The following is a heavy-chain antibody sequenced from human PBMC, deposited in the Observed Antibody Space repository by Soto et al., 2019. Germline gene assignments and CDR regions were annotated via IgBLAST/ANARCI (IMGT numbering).Heavy chain of an antibody. D-gene: IGHD5-12*01. J-gene: IGHJ4*01. CDR2: ISSSSSYI. Sequence: EVQLVESGGGLVKPGGSLRLSCAASGFTFSSYSMNWVRQAPGKGLEWVSSISSSSSYIYYADSVKGRFTISRDNAKNALYLQMKRLSAEDTAVYYCPSRKDGYDDYWGQVTLVTVSS. CDR1: GFTFSSYS. V-gene: IGHV3-21*01. CDR3: PSRKDGYDDY.